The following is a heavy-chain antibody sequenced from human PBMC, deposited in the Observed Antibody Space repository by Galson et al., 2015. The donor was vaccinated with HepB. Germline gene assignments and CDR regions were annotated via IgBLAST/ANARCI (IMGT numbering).Heavy chain of an antibody. D-gene: IGHD1-26*01. CDR1: GYTFTGYY. CDR2: INPNSGGT. V-gene: IGHV1-2*06. J-gene: IGHJ3*02. CDR3: ARDVGYDAFEI. Sequence: SVKVSCKASGYTFTGYYMHWVRQAPGQGLEWMGRINPNSGGTNYAQKFQGRVTMTRDTSISTAYMELRSLRSDDTAVYYCARDVGYDAFEICGPGTIVTVSS.